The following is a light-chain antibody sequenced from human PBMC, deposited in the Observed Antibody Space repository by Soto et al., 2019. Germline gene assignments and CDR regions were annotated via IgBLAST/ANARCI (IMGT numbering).Light chain of an antibody. CDR2: EVS. Sequence: QSVLTQPPSASWSPGQSVTVSCTGTRRDIGGYDHVSWYQQHPGKAPKLMIFEVSKRPSGVPDRFSASKSGNTASLTVSGLQAEDEADYYCTSYAGSNSLLFGGGTQLTVL. CDR1: RRDIGGYDH. J-gene: IGLJ7*01. V-gene: IGLV2-8*01. CDR3: TSYAGSNSLL.